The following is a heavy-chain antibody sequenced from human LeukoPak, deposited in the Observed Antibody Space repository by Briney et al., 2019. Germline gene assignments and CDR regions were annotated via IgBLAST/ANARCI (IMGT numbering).Heavy chain of an antibody. J-gene: IGHJ4*02. Sequence: SETLSLTCAVTGDSISSGGYSWSWIRQPPGMALEWIENIYHSGGTHHNPSLKSRVTMSVDRSKNQFSLKLTSVTAADTAVYYCARGGVGATTGTYDSWGQGIPVTVSS. CDR2: IYHSGGT. CDR3: ARGGVGATTGTYDS. CDR1: GDSISSGGYS. D-gene: IGHD1-26*01. V-gene: IGHV4-30-2*01.